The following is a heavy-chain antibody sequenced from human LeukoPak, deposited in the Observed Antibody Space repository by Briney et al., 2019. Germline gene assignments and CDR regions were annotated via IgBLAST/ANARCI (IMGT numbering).Heavy chain of an antibody. J-gene: IGHJ4*02. CDR3: ARRVRSADYRLDY. Sequence: SETLSLTCAAYGGSFTIYSWTWIRQPPGKSLEWVGEISPSGNTQYNPSLKSRVTISLDASKSQFYLKLNSVTAADTAAYYCARRVRSADYRLDYWGQGTLVTVSS. V-gene: IGHV4-34*01. CDR1: GGSFTIYS. CDR2: ISPSGNT. D-gene: IGHD4-11*01.